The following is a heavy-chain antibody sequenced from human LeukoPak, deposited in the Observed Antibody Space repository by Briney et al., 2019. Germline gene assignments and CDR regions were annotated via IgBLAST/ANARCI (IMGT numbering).Heavy chain of an antibody. D-gene: IGHD2-2*01. CDR2: ISYDGSNK. Sequence: GGSLRLSCAAAGFTFSSYAMHWVRQAPGQGLVWVAVISYDGSNKYYANSVKGRFTISRDNSKNTLYLQMNSLRAEDTAVYYCAGDIGYCSSTSCYGYFDYWGQGTLVTVSS. CDR3: AGDIGYCSSTSCYGYFDY. V-gene: IGHV3-30-3*01. J-gene: IGHJ4*02. CDR1: GFTFSSYA.